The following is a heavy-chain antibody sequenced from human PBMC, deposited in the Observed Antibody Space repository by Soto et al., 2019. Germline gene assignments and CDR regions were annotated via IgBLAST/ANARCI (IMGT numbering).Heavy chain of an antibody. CDR3: ALFEGAAIGYFDY. Sequence: SETLSLTCTVSGGSISSGDYYWSWIRQPPGKGLEWIGYIYYSGSTYYNPSLKSRVTISVDTSKNQFSLKLSSVTAADTAVYYFALFEGAAIGYFDYSGQGTLVTVPS. CDR2: IYYSGST. CDR1: GGSISSGDYY. J-gene: IGHJ4*02. D-gene: IGHD2-2*01. V-gene: IGHV4-30-4*01.